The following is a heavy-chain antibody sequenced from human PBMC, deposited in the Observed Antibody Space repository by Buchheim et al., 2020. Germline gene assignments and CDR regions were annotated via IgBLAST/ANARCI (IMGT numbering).Heavy chain of an antibody. CDR2: ISYDGSNK. D-gene: IGHD6-19*01. Sequence: QVQLVESGGGVVQPGRSLRLSCAASGFTFSSYAMHWVRQAPGKGLEWVAFISYDGSNKYYADSVKGRFTISRDNSKNTLYLQMNSLRAEDTAVYYCARGGNLAVAGIIDYWGQGTL. CDR1: GFTFSSYA. J-gene: IGHJ4*02. V-gene: IGHV3-30-3*01. CDR3: ARGGNLAVAGIIDY.